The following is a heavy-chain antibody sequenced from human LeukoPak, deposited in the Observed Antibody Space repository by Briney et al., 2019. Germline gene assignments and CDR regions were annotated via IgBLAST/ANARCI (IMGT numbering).Heavy chain of an antibody. CDR3: AGEAFDS. V-gene: IGHV3-30-3*01. CDR2: ISKDGSIK. Sequence: GRSLRLSCTASGFTFGDYAMSWFRQAPGKGLEWVAVISKDGSIKNYADSVKGRFTVSRDNSKNTMYLQMNSLRVEDTAMYYCAGEAFDSWGQGALVTVSS. CDR1: GFTFGDYA. J-gene: IGHJ4*02.